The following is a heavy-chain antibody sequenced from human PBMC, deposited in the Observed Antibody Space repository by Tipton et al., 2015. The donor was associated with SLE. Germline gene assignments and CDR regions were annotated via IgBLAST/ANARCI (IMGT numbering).Heavy chain of an antibody. CDR1: GGSIRSGYF. CDR2: IDYSGNT. CDR3: ARGVLGGSYPY. Sequence: TLSLTCTVSGGSIRSGYFWGWLRQHPEKGLEWIGYIDYSGNTYYNPSLKSRLTISMDTSKNQFSLKLSSVTAADTAVYYCARGVLGGSYPYWGQGTLVTVSS. V-gene: IGHV4-31*03. D-gene: IGHD1-26*01. J-gene: IGHJ4*02.